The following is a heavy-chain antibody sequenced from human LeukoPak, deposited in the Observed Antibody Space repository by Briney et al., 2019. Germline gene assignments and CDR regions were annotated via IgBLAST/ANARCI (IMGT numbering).Heavy chain of an antibody. Sequence: GESLKISCKGSGYSFTSYWIGWVRQMPGKGLEWMGIIYPGDSDTRYSPSFQGQVTISADKSISTAYLQWSSLKAPDTAMYYCATSGLDIGYCSGGSCYSGSFDAFDIWGQGTMVTVSS. CDR3: ATSGLDIGYCSGGSCYSGSFDAFDI. V-gene: IGHV5-51*01. J-gene: IGHJ3*02. D-gene: IGHD2-15*01. CDR1: GYSFTSYW. CDR2: IYPGDSDT.